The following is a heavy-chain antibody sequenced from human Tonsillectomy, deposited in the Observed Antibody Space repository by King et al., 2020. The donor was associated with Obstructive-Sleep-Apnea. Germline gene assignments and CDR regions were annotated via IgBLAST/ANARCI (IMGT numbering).Heavy chain of an antibody. V-gene: IGHV4-39*01. CDR1: GGSISSSNYY. Sequence: MQLQESGPGLVKPSETLSLTCTVSGGSISSSNYYWGWIRQPPGKGLEWIGSVYYSGSTYYTPSLQSRVTISVDTSKNQFSLKLGSVTAADTAVYYCARGGNYYDSSGYPLLTYWSQGTLVTVSS. CDR3: ARGGNYYDSSGYPLLTY. D-gene: IGHD3-22*01. CDR2: VYYSGST. J-gene: IGHJ4*02.